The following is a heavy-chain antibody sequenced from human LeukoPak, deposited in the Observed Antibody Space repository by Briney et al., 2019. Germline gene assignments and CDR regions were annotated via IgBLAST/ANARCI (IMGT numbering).Heavy chain of an antibody. V-gene: IGHV4-59*01. J-gene: IGHJ4*02. CDR3: AREVGLTMIRGAGLFDF. Sequence: PSETLSLTCTVSGGSISSYYWSWIRQSPGKGLECIGYIHYTGSTNYNPSLKSRVTISVETSKNQFSLKLKSVTAADTAVYYCAREVGLTMIRGAGLFDFWGQGTLVTVSS. D-gene: IGHD3-10*01. CDR2: IHYTGST. CDR1: GGSISSYY.